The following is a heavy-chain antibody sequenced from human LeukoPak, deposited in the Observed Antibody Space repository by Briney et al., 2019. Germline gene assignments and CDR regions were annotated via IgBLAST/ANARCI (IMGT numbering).Heavy chain of an antibody. D-gene: IGHD3-22*01. CDR1: GGSISSGGYY. CDR3: ARDRRYDSSGYYYAGSYYYYGMDV. J-gene: IGHJ6*02. Sequence: PSETLSLTCTVSGGSISSGGYYWSWIRQHPGKGLGWIGYIYYSGSTYYNPSLKSRVTISVDTSKNQFSLKLSSVTAADTAVYYCARDRRYDSSGYYYAGSYYYYGMDVWGQGTTVTVSS. CDR2: IYYSGST. V-gene: IGHV4-31*03.